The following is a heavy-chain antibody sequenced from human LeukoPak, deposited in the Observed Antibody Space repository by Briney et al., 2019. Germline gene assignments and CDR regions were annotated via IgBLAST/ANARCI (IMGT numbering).Heavy chain of an antibody. Sequence: GGSLRLSCAASGFTFSDYYMSWIRQAPGKGLEWVSYISSSSSYANYADSVKGRFTISGDNAKNSLYLQMNSLRAEDTAVYYCARIYGSGSYHPFDPWGQGTLVTVSS. V-gene: IGHV3-11*06. D-gene: IGHD3-10*01. CDR1: GFTFSDYY. CDR2: ISSSSSYA. CDR3: ARIYGSGSYHPFDP. J-gene: IGHJ5*02.